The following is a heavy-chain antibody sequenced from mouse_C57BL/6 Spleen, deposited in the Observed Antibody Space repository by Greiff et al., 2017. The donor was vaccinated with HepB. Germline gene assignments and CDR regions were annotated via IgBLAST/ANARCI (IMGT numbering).Heavy chain of an antibody. CDR3: ARRGYDFNFDY. D-gene: IGHD2-4*01. CDR1: GYTFTDYY. J-gene: IGHJ2*01. V-gene: IGHV1-19*01. Sequence: EVQLQQSGPVLVKPGASVKMSCKASGYTFTDYYMNWVKQSHGKSLEWIGVINPYNGGTSYNQKFKGKATLTVDKSSSTAYMELNSLTSEDSAVYYCARRGYDFNFDYWGQGTTLTVSS. CDR2: INPYNGGT.